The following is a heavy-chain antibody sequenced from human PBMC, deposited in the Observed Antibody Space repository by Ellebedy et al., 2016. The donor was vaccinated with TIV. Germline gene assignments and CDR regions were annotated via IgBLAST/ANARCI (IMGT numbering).Heavy chain of an antibody. Sequence: ASVKVSXXASGYTFTSYAMHWVRQAPGQRLEWMGWINAGNGNTKYSQKFQGRVTITRDTSASTAYMELSSLRSEDTAVYYCARDATVFRYCSSTSCYSGWFDPWGQGTLVTVSS. CDR1: GYTFTSYA. V-gene: IGHV1-3*01. CDR2: INAGNGNT. CDR3: ARDATVFRYCSSTSCYSGWFDP. D-gene: IGHD2-2*01. J-gene: IGHJ5*02.